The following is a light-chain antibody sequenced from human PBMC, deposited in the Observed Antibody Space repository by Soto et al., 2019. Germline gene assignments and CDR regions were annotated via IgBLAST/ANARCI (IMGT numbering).Light chain of an antibody. Sequence: DVVMTQAPLSLPVTLGQPASISCRSSQSLVYSDGNTYLNWFQQRPGQSPRRLIYKVSNRDSGVPDRFSGSGSGTEFTLTISSLQSEDFAVYSCQQYNDWPPLTFGGGTKVDIK. CDR2: KVS. V-gene: IGKV2-30*01. CDR1: QSLVYSDGNTY. J-gene: IGKJ4*01. CDR3: QQYNDWPPLT.